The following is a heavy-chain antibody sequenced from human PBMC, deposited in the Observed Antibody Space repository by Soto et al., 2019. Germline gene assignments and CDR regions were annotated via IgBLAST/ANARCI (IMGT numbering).Heavy chain of an antibody. Sequence: EVQLVESGGGLVQPGGSLRLSCAASGFAFSWYDMHWVRQATGKGLEWVGGIGNVGDTYYTGSVKGRFTISREDAKDSLDLQMDRLRDEDTEVYYCARGRYYCSQNNYNTSNGMDVWGQGPRVTVSS. CDR3: ARGRYYCSQNNYNTSNGMDV. CDR1: GFAFSWYD. CDR2: IGNVGDT. J-gene: IGHJ6*02. V-gene: IGHV3-13*01. D-gene: IGHD3-10*01.